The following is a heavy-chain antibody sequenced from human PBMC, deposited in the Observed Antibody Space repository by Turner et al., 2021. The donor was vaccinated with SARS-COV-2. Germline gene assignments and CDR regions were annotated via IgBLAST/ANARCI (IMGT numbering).Heavy chain of an antibody. V-gene: IGHV3-9*01. CDR1: GYTFDDYG. Sequence: EVQLVESGGGLVQPGRSLRLSCAASGYTFDDYGMHWVRQAPGKGLGWGSGNSWNSGSIGCGDSMKGGFTISRDNAKNSLYMQMNRLGAEGTALYYCAKEGEIAVAGNAFDIWGQGTMVTVSS. J-gene: IGHJ3*02. D-gene: IGHD6-19*01. CDR2: NSWNSGSI. CDR3: AKEGEIAVAGNAFDI.